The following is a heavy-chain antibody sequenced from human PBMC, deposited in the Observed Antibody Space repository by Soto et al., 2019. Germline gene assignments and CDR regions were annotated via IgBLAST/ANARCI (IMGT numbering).Heavy chain of an antibody. CDR3: ARAESGGSSFDY. D-gene: IGHD2-15*01. Sequence: PGGSLRLSCAASGFTFSSYSMNWVRQAPGKGLEWVSSISSSSSYIYYADSVKGRFTISRDNAKNSLYLQMNSLRAEDTAVYYCARAESGGSSFDYWGQGTLVTVSS. CDR1: GFTFSSYS. V-gene: IGHV3-21*01. CDR2: ISSSSSYI. J-gene: IGHJ4*02.